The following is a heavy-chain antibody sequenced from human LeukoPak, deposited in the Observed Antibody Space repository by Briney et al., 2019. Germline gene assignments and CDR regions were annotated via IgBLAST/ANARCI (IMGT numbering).Heavy chain of an antibody. CDR2: ISYDGSNK. J-gene: IGHJ4*02. Sequence: GGSLRLSCAASGFTFSSYGMHWVRQAPGKGLEWVAVISYDGSNKYYADSVKGRFTISRDNSKNTLYLQMNSLRAEDTAVYYCAKDIPVWGQGTLVTVSS. CDR1: GFTFSSYG. CDR3: AKDIPV. D-gene: IGHD2-21*01. V-gene: IGHV3-30*18.